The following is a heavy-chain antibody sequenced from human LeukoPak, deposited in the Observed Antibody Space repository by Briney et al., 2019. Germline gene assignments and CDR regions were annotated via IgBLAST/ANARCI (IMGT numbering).Heavy chain of an antibody. CDR3: VRGTGYSSGWSKLLPTL. J-gene: IGHJ4*02. CDR2: TSHDGNRK. Sequence: GGSLRLSCAASGFTFSSYTFPWVRQPPGKGLEWVAVTSHDGNRKYYADSVKGQFTISRDNSQNTLFLQMNGLRAEDSAVYYCVRGTGYSSGWSKLLPTLWGQGTLVTVSS. CDR1: GFTFSSYT. D-gene: IGHD6-19*01. V-gene: IGHV3-30-3*01.